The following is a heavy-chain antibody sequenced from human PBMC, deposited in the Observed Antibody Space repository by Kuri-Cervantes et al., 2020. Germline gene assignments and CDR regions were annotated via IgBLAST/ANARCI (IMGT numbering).Heavy chain of an antibody. V-gene: IGHV3-23*01. D-gene: IGHD3-10*01. CDR3: ASSRLWLGAFDI. J-gene: IGHJ3*02. CDR2: ISGSGGST. CDR1: GFTFSSYA. Sequence: GESLKISCAASGFTFSSYAMSWVRQAPGKGLEWVSAISGSGGSTYYADSVKGRFTISRDNSKNTLYLQMNSLRAEDTAVYYCASSRLWLGAFDIWGQGTMVTVSS.